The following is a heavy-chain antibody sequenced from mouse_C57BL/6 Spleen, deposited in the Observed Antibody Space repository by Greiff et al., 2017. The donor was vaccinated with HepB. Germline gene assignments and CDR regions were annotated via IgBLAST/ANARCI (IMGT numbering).Heavy chain of an antibody. V-gene: IGHV1-15*01. CDR3: TRGTNDGYFSAWFAY. CDR1: GYTFTDYE. D-gene: IGHD2-3*01. J-gene: IGHJ3*01. CDR2: IDPETGGT. Sequence: QVQLQQSGAELVRPGASVTLSCKASGYTFTDYEMHWVKQTPVHGLEWIGAIDPETGGTAYNQKFKGKAILTADKSSSTAYMELRSLTSEDSAVYYCTRGTNDGYFSAWFAYWGQGTLVTVSA.